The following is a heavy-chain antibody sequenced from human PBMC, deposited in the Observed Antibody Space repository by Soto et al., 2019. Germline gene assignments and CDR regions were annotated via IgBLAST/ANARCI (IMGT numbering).Heavy chain of an antibody. Sequence: EVQLLESGGGLVKPGGSLRLSCVASGFTFSSYAMTWVRQAPGKGLEWVSLISGSGGSTHYADSVKGRFTISRDNSRNTLYLQMNSLRAEDTAAYYCAKEGLENFYKSSGYYDYWGQGTLVTVSS. D-gene: IGHD3-22*01. CDR1: GFTFSSYA. CDR3: AKEGLENFYKSSGYYDY. V-gene: IGHV3-23*01. CDR2: ISGSGGST. J-gene: IGHJ4*02.